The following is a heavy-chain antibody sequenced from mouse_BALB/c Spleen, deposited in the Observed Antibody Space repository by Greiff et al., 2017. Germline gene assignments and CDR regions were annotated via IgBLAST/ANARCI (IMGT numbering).Heavy chain of an antibody. D-gene: IGHD1-1*01. CDR3: ARSTPLYYGSSDWYFDV. CDR2: ISDGGSYT. CDR1: GFTFSDYY. J-gene: IGHJ1*01. V-gene: IGHV5-4*02. Sequence: EVMLVESGGGLVKPGGSLKLSCAASGFTFSDYYMYWVRQTPEKRLEWVATISDGGSYTYYPDSVKWRFTISRDNAKNNLYLQMSSLKSEDTAMYYCARSTPLYYGSSDWYFDVWGAGTTVTVSS.